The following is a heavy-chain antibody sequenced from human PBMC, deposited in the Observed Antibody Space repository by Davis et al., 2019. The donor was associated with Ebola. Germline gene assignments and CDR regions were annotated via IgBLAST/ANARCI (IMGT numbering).Heavy chain of an antibody. D-gene: IGHD3-22*01. J-gene: IGHJ4*02. CDR3: ARLNYYDSSGPIPPIFDY. V-gene: IGHV4-4*02. CDR2: INHSGST. Sequence: SETLSLTCAVSGGSISSSNWWSWVRQPPGKGLEWIGEINHSGSTNYNPSLKSRVTISVDTSKNQFSLKLSSVTAADTAVYYCARLNYYDSSGPIPPIFDYWGQGTLVTVSS. CDR1: GGSISSSNW.